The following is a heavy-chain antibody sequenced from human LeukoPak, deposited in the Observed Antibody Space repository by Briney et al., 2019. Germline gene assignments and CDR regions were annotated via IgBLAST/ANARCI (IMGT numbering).Heavy chain of an antibody. V-gene: IGHV3-7*01. Sequence: GGSLRLSCAASGFTFSSYWMSWVRQAPGKGLEWVANIKQDGSEKYYADSVKGRFTISRDNAKNSLYLQMSSLRAEDTAVYYCARVRIAYDSTGYYSDYWGQGTLVTVSS. J-gene: IGHJ4*02. CDR3: ARVRIAYDSTGYYSDY. D-gene: IGHD3-22*01. CDR2: IKQDGSEK. CDR1: GFTFSSYW.